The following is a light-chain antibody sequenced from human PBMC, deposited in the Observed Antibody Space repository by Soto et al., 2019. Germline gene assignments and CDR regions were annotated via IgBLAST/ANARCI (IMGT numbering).Light chain of an antibody. CDR2: EVS. Sequence: QSVLTQPPSASGSPGQSVTISCTGTSSDVGGYNYVSWYQHHPGRAPKLMIYEVSERPSGVPDRFSGSKSGNTASLTVSGLQAEDEADYYCSSYGGSHNFVFGGGTKVTVL. V-gene: IGLV2-8*01. J-gene: IGLJ3*02. CDR1: SSDVGGYNY. CDR3: SSYGGSHNFV.